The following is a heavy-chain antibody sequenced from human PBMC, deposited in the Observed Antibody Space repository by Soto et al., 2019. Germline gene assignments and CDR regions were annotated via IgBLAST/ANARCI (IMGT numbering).Heavy chain of an antibody. CDR2: IYSGGST. Sequence: EVQLVETGGGLIQPGGSLRLSCAASGFTVSSNYMSWVRQAPGKGLEWVSVIYSGGSTYYADSVKGRFTISRDNSKNTLYLQMNSLRAEDTAVYYCARAPGGIAAAGTWDDGMDVWGQGTTVTVSS. CDR1: GFTVSSNY. J-gene: IGHJ6*02. V-gene: IGHV3-53*02. CDR3: ARAPGGIAAAGTWDDGMDV. D-gene: IGHD6-13*01.